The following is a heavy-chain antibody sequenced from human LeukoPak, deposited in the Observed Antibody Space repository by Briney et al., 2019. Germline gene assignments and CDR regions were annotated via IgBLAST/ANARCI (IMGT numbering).Heavy chain of an antibody. Sequence: GGSLRLPCAASGFTFSSYSMNWVRQAPGKGLEWVSSISSSSSYIYYADSVKGRFTISRDNAKNSLYLQMNSLRAEDTAVYYCARSTYYYYDSSGYSNFDYWGQGTLVTVSS. V-gene: IGHV3-21*01. CDR2: ISSSSSYI. D-gene: IGHD3-22*01. CDR3: ARSTYYYYDSSGYSNFDY. J-gene: IGHJ4*02. CDR1: GFTFSSYS.